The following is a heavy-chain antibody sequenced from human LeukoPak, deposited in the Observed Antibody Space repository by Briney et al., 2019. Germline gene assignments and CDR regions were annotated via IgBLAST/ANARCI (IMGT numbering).Heavy chain of an antibody. V-gene: IGHV3-48*01. Sequence: GGSLRLSCAASVFTFSSYSMNWVRQAPGKGLEWVSYISRSSTTIYYADSVKGRFTISRDNAKNSLFLQMNSLRAEDTAVYYCARGPHGGFVIIPTEFWGQGTLVTVSS. D-gene: IGHD3-3*01. J-gene: IGHJ4*02. CDR3: ARGPHGGFVIIPTEF. CDR1: VFTFSSYS. CDR2: ISRSSTTI.